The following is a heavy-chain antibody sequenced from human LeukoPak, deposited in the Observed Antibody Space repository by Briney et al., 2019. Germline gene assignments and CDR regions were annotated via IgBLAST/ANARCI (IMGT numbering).Heavy chain of an antibody. Sequence: GGSLRLSCAASEFTFSSTWMSWVRQAPGKGLEWVANIKQDGSKKFYVDSVKGRFTISRDNPKNSLYLEVNSLRVEDTAVYFCARDTPLGCFDLWGQGTLVTVSS. CDR1: EFTFSSTW. J-gene: IGHJ4*02. CDR2: IKQDGSKK. V-gene: IGHV3-7*01. D-gene: IGHD2-15*01. CDR3: ARDTPLGCFDL.